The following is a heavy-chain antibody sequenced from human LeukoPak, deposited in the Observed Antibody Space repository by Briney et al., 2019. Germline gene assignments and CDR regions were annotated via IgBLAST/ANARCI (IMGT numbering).Heavy chain of an antibody. Sequence: GGSLRLSCAASGFIFNNYWMHWVRQAPGKGLVWVSRINSDGGSRNYADSVKGRFTISRDNAKNTLYLQMNSLRAEDTAVYCCASASSHRIAAGGDYWGQGTLVTVSS. V-gene: IGHV3-74*01. CDR2: INSDGGSR. D-gene: IGHD6-13*01. CDR1: GFIFNNYW. J-gene: IGHJ4*02. CDR3: ASASSHRIAAGGDY.